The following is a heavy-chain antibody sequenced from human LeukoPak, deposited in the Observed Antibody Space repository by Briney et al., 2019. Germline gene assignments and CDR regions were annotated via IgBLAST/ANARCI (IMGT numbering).Heavy chain of an antibody. CDR2: IYPSGVT. CDR3: ARDDHYGDFHLV. D-gene: IGHD4-17*01. CDR1: GGSISSGSYY. J-gene: IGHJ6*04. V-gene: IGHV4-61*02. Sequence: PSETLSLTCTVSGGSISSGSYYWGWVRQPAGKGLECFGRIYPSGVTNYTPSLKSRVPISVDTSKNQFSLKLSSVTAADTAVHYCARDDHYGDFHLVWGKGTTVTVSS.